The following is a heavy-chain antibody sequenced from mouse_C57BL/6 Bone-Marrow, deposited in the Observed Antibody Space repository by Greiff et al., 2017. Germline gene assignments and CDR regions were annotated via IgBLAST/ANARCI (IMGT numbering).Heavy chain of an antibody. D-gene: IGHD4-1*01. J-gene: IGHJ1*03. CDR1: GFTFSDYG. CDR3: ARTGHWYIDV. Sequence: EVQRVAPGGGLVQPGGSLKLSCAASGFTFSDYGMAWVRQAPRKGPAWVAFISNFAYSINYADNVTGRVTISRENAENTLYLEMISLRSEDTAVYYCARTGHWYIDVWGTGTTVTVSS. V-gene: IGHV5-15*01. CDR2: ISNFAYSI.